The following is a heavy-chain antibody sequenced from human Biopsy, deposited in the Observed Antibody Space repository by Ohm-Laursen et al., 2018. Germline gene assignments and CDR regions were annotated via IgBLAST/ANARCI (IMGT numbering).Heavy chain of an antibody. J-gene: IGHJ3*02. D-gene: IGHD1-26*01. CDR2: IYPGGGT. CDR1: GGSFSDYY. Sequence: SETLSLTCPVYGGSFSDYYWSWIRQAAGKGLEWIGRIYPGGGTIYNPSLKSRVTMSVDTSKNHFSLNLNSVTAADTAVYYCAGIVLGPTNDAFDIWGQGTMVTVSS. CDR3: AGIVLGPTNDAFDI. V-gene: IGHV4-4*07.